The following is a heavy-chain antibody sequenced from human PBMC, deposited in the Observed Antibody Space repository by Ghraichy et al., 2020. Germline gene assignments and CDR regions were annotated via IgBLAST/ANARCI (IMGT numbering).Heavy chain of an antibody. CDR2: IYPGDSDT. Sequence: GESLNISCKGSGYNFTTYWIGWVRQMPGKGLEWMGIIYPGDSDTRYSPSFQGQVIISADKSISTAYLQWSSLKASDTAMYFCARNLEMGATTSPFDYWGQGTLVTVSA. CDR1: GYNFTTYW. V-gene: IGHV5-51*01. CDR3: ARNLEMGATTSPFDY. D-gene: IGHD1-26*01. J-gene: IGHJ4*02.